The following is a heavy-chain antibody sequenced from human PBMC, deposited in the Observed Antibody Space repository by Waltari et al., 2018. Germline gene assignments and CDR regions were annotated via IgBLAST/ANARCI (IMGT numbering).Heavy chain of an antibody. V-gene: IGHV2-70*04. CDR1: GFSLSTSGMR. Sequence: QVTLKESGPALVKPTQTLTLTCTFSGFSLSTSGMRVSWIRQPPGKALEWLARIDWDDDKFYSTSLKTRLTISKDTSKNQVVLTMTNMDPVDTATYYCASLNDYGDYWYFDLWGRGTLVTVSS. CDR3: ASLNDYGDYWYFDL. J-gene: IGHJ2*01. CDR2: IDWDDDK. D-gene: IGHD4-17*01.